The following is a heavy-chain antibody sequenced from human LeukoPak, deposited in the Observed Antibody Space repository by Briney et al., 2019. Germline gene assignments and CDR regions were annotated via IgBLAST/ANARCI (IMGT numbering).Heavy chain of an antibody. Sequence: GGSLRLSCAASGFTFSSFDMHWVRQPTGQGLEWVSTIGTASDTYYPGSVEGRFTLSRDNAKNSLYLQMNSLTAGDTAVYYCARSPPRAKYYYMDVWGKGTTVTVSS. CDR1: GFTFSSFD. J-gene: IGHJ6*03. V-gene: IGHV3-13*01. CDR3: ARSPPRAKYYYMDV. CDR2: IGTASDT.